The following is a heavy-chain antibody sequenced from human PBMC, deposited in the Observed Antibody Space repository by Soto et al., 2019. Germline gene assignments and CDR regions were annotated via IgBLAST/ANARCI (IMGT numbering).Heavy chain of an antibody. Sequence: EVQLVESGGGLVQPGGSLKLSCAASGFTFSGSAMHWVRQASGKGLEWVGRIRSKVNSYATAYAASVKGRFTISRDDSKNTAYLQMNSLKTDDTDVYYCTRHLADCWGQGTLVTVSS. CDR1: GFTFSGSA. CDR2: IRSKVNSYAT. V-gene: IGHV3-73*01. J-gene: IGHJ4*02. D-gene: IGHD3-16*01. CDR3: TRHLADC.